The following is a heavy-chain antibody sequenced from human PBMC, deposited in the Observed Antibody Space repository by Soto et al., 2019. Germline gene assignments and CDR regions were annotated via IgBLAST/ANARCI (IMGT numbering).Heavy chain of an antibody. CDR1: GFTFSSYA. CDR2: ISYDGSNK. V-gene: IGHV3-30-3*01. D-gene: IGHD6-19*01. J-gene: IGHJ3*02. CDR3: ARTWKQWLVTCLRAFDI. Sequence: GGSLRLSCAASGFTFSSYAMHWVRQAPGKGLEWVAVISYDGSNKYYADSVKGRFTISRDNSKNTLYLQMNSLRAEDTAVYYCARTWKQWLVTCLRAFDIWGQGTMVTVSS.